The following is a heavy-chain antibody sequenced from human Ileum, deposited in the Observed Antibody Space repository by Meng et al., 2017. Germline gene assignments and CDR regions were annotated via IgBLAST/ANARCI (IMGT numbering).Heavy chain of an antibody. J-gene: IGHJ4*02. D-gene: IGHD2-8*01. CDR2: INHSGST. CDR1: GGSFSGYY. Sequence: QVQLQQWGAGLLKPSEPLSLTCAVYGGSFSGYYWSWIRQPPGKGLEWIGEINHSGSTNHNPSLKSRVTISVDTSKNQFSLKLSSVTAADTAVYYCARVSSMIMVYGGSYFDYWGQGTLVTVSS. CDR3: ARVSSMIMVYGGSYFDY. V-gene: IGHV4-34*01.